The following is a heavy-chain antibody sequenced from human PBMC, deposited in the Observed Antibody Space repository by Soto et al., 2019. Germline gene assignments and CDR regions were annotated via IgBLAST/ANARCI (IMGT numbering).Heavy chain of an antibody. CDR1: GYSFTNND. V-gene: IGHV1-8*01. D-gene: IGHD3-16*01. CDR3: ARMATFGSLNWFDP. Sequence: GASVRVSCRACGYSFTNNDVSWVRPDTGQGLEWMGWMNPGSGDTGYAQKFQGRVTMTRDISIATAYMELSSLRSDDTAIYYCARMATFGSLNWFDPWGQGTLVTVS. CDR2: MNPGSGDT. J-gene: IGHJ5*02.